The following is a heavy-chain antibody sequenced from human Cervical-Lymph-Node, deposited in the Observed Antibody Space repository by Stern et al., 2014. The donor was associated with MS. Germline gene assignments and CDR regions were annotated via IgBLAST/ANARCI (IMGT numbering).Heavy chain of an antibody. CDR3: ARVSYDFWSGYFPFDY. J-gene: IGHJ4*02. Sequence: QLQLQESGPGLVKPSQTLSLTCTVSGGSISSGGYYWSWIRQHPGKCLEWIGYIYYSGSTYYNPSLKSRVTISVDTSKNQFSLKLSSVTAADTAVYYCARVSYDFWSGYFPFDYWGQGTLVTVSS. CDR1: GGSISSGGYY. V-gene: IGHV4-31*03. D-gene: IGHD3-3*01. CDR2: IYYSGST.